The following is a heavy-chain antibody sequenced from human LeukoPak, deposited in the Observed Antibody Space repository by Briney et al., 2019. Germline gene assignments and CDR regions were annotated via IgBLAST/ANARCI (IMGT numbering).Heavy chain of an antibody. CDR3: ASNYGG. J-gene: IGHJ4*02. D-gene: IGHD4-11*01. V-gene: IGHV3-7*03. CDR1: GFDFSNYW. Sequence: PGGSLRLSCAASGFDFSNYWVYWVRQAPGKGLEWVANIKQDGSERYYVDSVGGRFTISRDNAKNSLSLQMNSLRAEDTAVYYCASNYGGWGQGTLVTVSS. CDR2: IKQDGSER.